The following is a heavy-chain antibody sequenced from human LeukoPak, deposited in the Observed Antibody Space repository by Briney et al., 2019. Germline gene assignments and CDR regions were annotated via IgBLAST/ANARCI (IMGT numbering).Heavy chain of an antibody. Sequence: PSETLSLTCTVSGDSISNYYWSWIRQPAGKGLEWIGRIYTCGSTNYNPSLKSRVTMSVDTSKNQFSLKLSSVTAADTAVYYCARVSLVRGAPDYYFDYWGQGTLVTVSS. CDR1: GDSISNYY. CDR3: ARVSLVRGAPDYYFDY. CDR2: IYTCGST. J-gene: IGHJ4*02. V-gene: IGHV4-4*07. D-gene: IGHD3-10*01.